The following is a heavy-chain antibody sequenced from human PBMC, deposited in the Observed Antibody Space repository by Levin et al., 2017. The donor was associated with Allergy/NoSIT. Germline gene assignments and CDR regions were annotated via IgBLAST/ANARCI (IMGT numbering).Heavy chain of an antibody. Sequence: GESLKISCKASGYRFTNYWIGWVRQMPGKGLEWMGIIYPGDSDTRYSPSFQGQVTLSADTSITTAYLQWSSLKASHTAMYYCAISPLRRVPFDYWGQGTLVTVSS. CDR3: AISPLRRVPFDY. D-gene: IGHD2-8*01. V-gene: IGHV5-51*01. J-gene: IGHJ4*02. CDR2: IYPGDSDT. CDR1: GYRFTNYW.